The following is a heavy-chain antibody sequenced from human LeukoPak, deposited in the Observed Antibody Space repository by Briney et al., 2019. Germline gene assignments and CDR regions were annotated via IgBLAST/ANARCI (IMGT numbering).Heavy chain of an antibody. CDR3: ARVVNLRRWFGEARLDY. D-gene: IGHD3-10*01. CDR1: GGSFSGYY. Sequence: NSSETLSLTCAVYGGSFSGYYWDWIPQPPGKGLEWIGVINHRESTNYNPSLKSRVTISVDTSKDQFSVKLSSVTAADTVVYDCARVVNLRRWFGEARLDYWGQGTLVTVSS. V-gene: IGHV4-34*01. CDR2: INHREST. J-gene: IGHJ4*02.